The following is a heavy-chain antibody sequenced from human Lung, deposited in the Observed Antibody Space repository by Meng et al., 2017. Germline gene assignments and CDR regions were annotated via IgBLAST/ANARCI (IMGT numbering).Heavy chain of an antibody. J-gene: IGHJ6*02. V-gene: IGHV3-33*01. Sequence: GVSLRLSCAVSGFTFSSYGMLWVRQAPGKGLEWVAVIWYDGSNKYYADSVKGRFTITRDNYKDTLYLQMNSQRAGDKAVYYYARGGHIVVVTAIQGGAMDVWGQGTTVTVSS. CDR2: IWYDGSNK. D-gene: IGHD2-21*02. CDR3: ARGGHIVVVTAIQGGAMDV. CDR1: GFTFSSYG.